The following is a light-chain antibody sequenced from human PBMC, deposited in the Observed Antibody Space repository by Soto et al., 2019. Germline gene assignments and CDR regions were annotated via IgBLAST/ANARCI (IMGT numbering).Light chain of an antibody. CDR2: LGS. Sequence: EIVMTQSPLSLPVSPGEPASISCRSSQSLLHSDGYNYLDWYLQKPVQSPQLLVYLGSNRNSGVPDRFSGSGSGTDFTLKISRVEAEDVGVYYCMQALQSPVTFGPGTKVDIK. CDR1: QSLLHSDGYNY. J-gene: IGKJ3*01. CDR3: MQALQSPVT. V-gene: IGKV2-28*01.